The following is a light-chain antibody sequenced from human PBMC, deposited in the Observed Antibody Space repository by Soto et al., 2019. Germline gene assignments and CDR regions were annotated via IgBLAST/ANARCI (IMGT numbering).Light chain of an antibody. CDR1: QSVVRS. J-gene: IGKJ3*01. CDR3: QQYGRSPVT. Sequence: EVVMTQSPATLSVSPGETATLSCGASQSVVRSLAWYQQKPGQPPSLLIFDSSTRATGAPDRFSGSGSGTDFTLTISRLEPEDFATYSCQQYGRSPVTFGPGTKVDIK. CDR2: DSS. V-gene: IGKV3D-20*01.